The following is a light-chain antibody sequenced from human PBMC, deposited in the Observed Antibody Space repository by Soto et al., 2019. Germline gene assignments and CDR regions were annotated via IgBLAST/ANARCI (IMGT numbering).Light chain of an antibody. Sequence: EVVMTPSPATLSVSPGERATLSCPASQSVRSSYLAWYQQKPGQAPRLLIYGASTRATGIPDRFSGSGSGTDFTLTISRLEPEDFAVYYCQQYGSAITFGQGKRLEIK. CDR3: QQYGSAIT. J-gene: IGKJ5*01. CDR1: QSVRSSY. V-gene: IGKV3-20*01. CDR2: GAS.